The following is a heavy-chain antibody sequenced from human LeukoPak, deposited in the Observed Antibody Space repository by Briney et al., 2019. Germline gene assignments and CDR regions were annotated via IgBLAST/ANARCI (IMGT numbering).Heavy chain of an antibody. Sequence: GGSLRLSCAASGFTFSSYSMNWVRQAPGKGLEWVSSISSSSSYIYYADSVKGRFTISRDNSKNTLYLQMNSLRGEDTAVYYCARGLAGEDWGQGTLVTVSS. CDR3: ARGLAGED. CDR1: GFTFSSYS. V-gene: IGHV3-21*01. CDR2: ISSSSSYI. D-gene: IGHD6-19*01. J-gene: IGHJ4*02.